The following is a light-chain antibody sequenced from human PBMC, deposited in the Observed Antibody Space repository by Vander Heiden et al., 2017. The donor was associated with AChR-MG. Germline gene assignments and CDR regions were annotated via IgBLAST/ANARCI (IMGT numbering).Light chain of an antibody. CDR3: RQALQTPFT. J-gene: IGKJ3*01. CDR2: LGS. Sequence: IVMTQSPLSLPVTPGAPASIPCRSSQSLLHSNGYNYLDWYLQKPGQSPQLLIYLGSNRASGVPDRFSGSGSGTDFTLKISRVEAEDVGVYYCRQALQTPFTFGPGTKVDIK. V-gene: IGKV2-28*01. CDR1: QSLLHSNGYNY.